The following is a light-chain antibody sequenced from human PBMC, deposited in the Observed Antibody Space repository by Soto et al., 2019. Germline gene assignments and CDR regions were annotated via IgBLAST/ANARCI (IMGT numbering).Light chain of an antibody. Sequence: PGSPWPAPLPPSVGARVTITCRASPSISNCLAWSQQKPGTAPKVLIYHASNLQSGVPSRFSGSGAGKESTLTSSILQPDDCASYYIQHYNSYSTFGQGTKVDIK. J-gene: IGKJ1*01. CDR1: PSISNC. V-gene: IGKV1-5*01. CDR2: HAS. CDR3: QHYNSYST.